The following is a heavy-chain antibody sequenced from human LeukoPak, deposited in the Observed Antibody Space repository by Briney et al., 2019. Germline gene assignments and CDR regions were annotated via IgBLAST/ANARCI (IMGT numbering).Heavy chain of an antibody. D-gene: IGHD2-2*01. J-gene: IGHJ5*02. CDR2: ISGSGAST. CDR3: ALGYCGVISCNWFDP. Sequence: GGSLRLSCAASGFTFSSYAMSWVRQAPGKGLEWVSGISGSGASTNYADSVKGRFTISRDNSKNTLYLQMNSLRGEDTAVYYCALGYCGVISCNWFDPWGQGTLVTVSS. CDR1: GFTFSSYA. V-gene: IGHV3-23*01.